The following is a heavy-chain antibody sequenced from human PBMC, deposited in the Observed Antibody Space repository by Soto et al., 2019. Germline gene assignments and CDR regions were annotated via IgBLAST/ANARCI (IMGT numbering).Heavy chain of an antibody. J-gene: IGHJ5*02. CDR2: ISGSGGST. CDR3: AKARGSGSHKIKNNWFDP. CDR1: GFTFSSYA. V-gene: IGHV3-23*01. Sequence: PWGSLRLSCAASGFTFSSYAMSWVRQAPGKGLEWVSAISGSGGSTYYADSVKGRFTISRDNSKNTLYLQMNSLRAEDTAVYYCAKARGSGSHKIKNNWFDPWGQGTLVTVSS. D-gene: IGHD1-26*01.